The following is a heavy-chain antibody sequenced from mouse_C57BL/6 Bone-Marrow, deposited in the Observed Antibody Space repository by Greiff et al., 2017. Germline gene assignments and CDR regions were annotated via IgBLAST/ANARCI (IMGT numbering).Heavy chain of an antibody. V-gene: IGHV5-12*01. CDR2: ISNGGGST. J-gene: IGHJ3*01. CDR1: GFTFSDYY. Sequence: DVQLVESGGGLVQPGGSLKLSCAASGFTFSDYYMYWVRQTPEKRLEWVAYISNGGGSTYYPDTVKGRFTISRDNAKNTLYLQMSRLKSEDTAMYYCARQDYYGSSYWFAYWGKGTLVTVSA. D-gene: IGHD1-1*01. CDR3: ARQDYYGSSYWFAY.